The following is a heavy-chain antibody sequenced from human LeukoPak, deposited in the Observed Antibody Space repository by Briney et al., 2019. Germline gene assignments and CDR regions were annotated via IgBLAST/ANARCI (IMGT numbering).Heavy chain of an antibody. J-gene: IGHJ6*03. Sequence: SETLALTCTVSGGSISSYYWSWIRQPPGKGLEWIGYIYTSGSTNYNPSLKSRVTISVGTSKNQFSLRLSSVTAADTAVYYCARLKPDYYMDVWGKGTTVTVSS. V-gene: IGHV4-4*09. CDR2: IYTSGST. CDR3: ARLKPDYYMDV. CDR1: GGSISSYY.